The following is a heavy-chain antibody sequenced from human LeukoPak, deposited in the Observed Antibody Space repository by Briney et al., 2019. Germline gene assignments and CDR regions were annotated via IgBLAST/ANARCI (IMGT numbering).Heavy chain of an antibody. J-gene: IGHJ4*02. Sequence: GGSLRLSCAASGFTFSSYSMNWVRQAPGKGLEWVSSISSSSSYIYYADSVKGRFTISRDNAKNSLYLQMNSLRAEDTAVYYCARFMSLVACNGGDYWGQGTLVTVSS. CDR1: GFTFSSYS. CDR2: ISSSSSYI. CDR3: ARFMSLVACNGGDY. V-gene: IGHV3-21*01. D-gene: IGHD6-19*01.